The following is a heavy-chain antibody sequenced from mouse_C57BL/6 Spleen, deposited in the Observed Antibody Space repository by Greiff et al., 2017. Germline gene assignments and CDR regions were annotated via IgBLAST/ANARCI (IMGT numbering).Heavy chain of an antibody. CDR1: GFTFSDYG. J-gene: IGHJ4*01. V-gene: IGHV5-17*01. CDR3: ARPIRYSNYGYYAMDY. Sequence: EVKVEESGGGLVKPGASLKLSCAASGFTFSDYGMHWVRQAPEKGLEWVAYISSGSSTIYYADTVKGRFTISRDNAKNTLFLQMTSLRSENTAMYYGARPIRYSNYGYYAMDYWGQGTSVTVSS. D-gene: IGHD2-5*01. CDR2: ISSGSSTI.